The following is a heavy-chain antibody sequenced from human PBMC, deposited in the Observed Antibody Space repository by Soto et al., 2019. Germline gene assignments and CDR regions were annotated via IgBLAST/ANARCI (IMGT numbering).Heavy chain of an antibody. D-gene: IGHD3-16*01. Sequence: QLQLQESGPGLVRPSETLSLTCTVSGGSINDFAYYWGWIPQPPGKGLEWIGTVYYNENTYYNPSLKSRVTISVDTAKNQFSLNLRSVTAADTAMYFCARRERYYGSPGWFDPWGQGTLVTVSS. V-gene: IGHV4-39*01. J-gene: IGHJ5*02. CDR1: GGSINDFAYY. CDR2: VYYNENT. CDR3: ARRERYYGSPGWFDP.